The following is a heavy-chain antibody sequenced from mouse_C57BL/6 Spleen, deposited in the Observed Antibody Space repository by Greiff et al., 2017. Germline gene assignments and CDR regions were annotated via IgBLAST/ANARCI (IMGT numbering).Heavy chain of an antibody. J-gene: IGHJ4*01. D-gene: IGHD6-1*01. CDR1: GYYITSDY. CDR2: ISDSGST. CDR3: ARSRSLYAMDY. V-gene: IGHV3-8*01. Sequence: DVKLQESGPGLAKPSQTLSLTCSVTGYYITSDYWNWIRKFPGNKLEYMGYISDSGSTYYNPSLKSRISITRDTSKNQYYLQLNSVTTEDTATYYSARSRSLYAMDYWGQGTSVTVSS.